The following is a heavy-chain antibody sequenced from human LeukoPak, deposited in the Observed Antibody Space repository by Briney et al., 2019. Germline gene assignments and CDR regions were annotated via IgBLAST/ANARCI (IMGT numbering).Heavy chain of an antibody. J-gene: IGHJ5*02. CDR3: ARDDGDYVFSWFDP. D-gene: IGHD4-17*01. CDR1: GGSISSSSYY. V-gene: IGHV4-39*07. CDR2: IYYSGST. Sequence: SETLSLTCTVSGGSISSSSYYWGWIRQPPGKGLEWIGSIYYSGSTYYNPSLKSRVTISVDTSKNQFSLKLSSVTAADTAVYYCARDDGDYVFSWFDPWGQGTLVTVSS.